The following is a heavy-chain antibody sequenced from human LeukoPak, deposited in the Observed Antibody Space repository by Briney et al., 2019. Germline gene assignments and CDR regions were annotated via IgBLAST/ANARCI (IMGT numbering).Heavy chain of an antibody. D-gene: IGHD3-10*01. V-gene: IGHV4-39*01. CDR2: IYYSGST. CDR3: ASPISYGSGSYYSD. CDR1: GGSISSSSYY. J-gene: IGHJ4*02. Sequence: SETLSLTCTVSGGSISSSSYYWGWIRQPPGKGLEWIGSIYYSGSTYYNPSLKSRVTISVDTSKNQFSLKLSSVTAADTAVYYCASPISYGSGSYYSDWGQGTLVTVSS.